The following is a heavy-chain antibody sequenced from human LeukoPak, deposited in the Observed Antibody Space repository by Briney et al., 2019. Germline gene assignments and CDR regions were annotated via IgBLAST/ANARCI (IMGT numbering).Heavy chain of an antibody. Sequence: GGSLRLSCAASGFTFSSYAMSWARQAPGKGLEWVSAISGSGGSTYYADSVKGRFTISRDNSKNTLYLQMNSLRAEDAAVYYCAKDHAAYCGGDCEVLQPFDYWGQGTLVTVSS. CDR3: AKDHAAYCGGDCEVLQPFDY. CDR2: ISGSGGST. D-gene: IGHD2-21*02. CDR1: GFTFSSYA. V-gene: IGHV3-23*01. J-gene: IGHJ4*02.